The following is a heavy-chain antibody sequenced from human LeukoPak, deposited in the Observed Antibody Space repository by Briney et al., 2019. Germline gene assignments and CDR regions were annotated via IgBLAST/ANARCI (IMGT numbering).Heavy chain of an antibody. V-gene: IGHV3-21*01. Sequence: GGSLRLSCAASGFTFSSYSMNWVRQAPGKGLEWVSSISSSSYIYYADSVKGRFTISRDNSKNTLYLQMNSLRAEDTAVYYCAKGLNWPRPYWGQGTLVTVSS. J-gene: IGHJ4*02. CDR1: GFTFSSYS. D-gene: IGHD1-20*01. CDR2: ISSSSYI. CDR3: AKGLNWPRPY.